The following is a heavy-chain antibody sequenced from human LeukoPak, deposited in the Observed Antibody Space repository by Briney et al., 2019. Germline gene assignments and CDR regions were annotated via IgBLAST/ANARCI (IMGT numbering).Heavy chain of an antibody. CDR3: ARDDALGDNALDI. Sequence: EGSLRLSCAASGFTFSSYGMHWVRQAPGKGLEWVAVILNDGSQEKYADSVKGRFTISRDNSKNTLFLQMNSLRAEDTAVYYCARDDALGDNALDIWGQGTMVTVSS. J-gene: IGHJ3*02. D-gene: IGHD3-16*01. V-gene: IGHV3-33*01. CDR2: ILNDGSQE. CDR1: GFTFSSYG.